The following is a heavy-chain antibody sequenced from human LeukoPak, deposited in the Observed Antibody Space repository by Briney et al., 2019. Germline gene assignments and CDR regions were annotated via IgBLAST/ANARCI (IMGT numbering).Heavy chain of an antibody. CDR1: GYTFTSYY. CDR3: ARVIAALPGYYYGMDV. V-gene: IGHV1-46*01. CDR2: INPSGGST. D-gene: IGHD6-6*01. J-gene: IGHJ6*02. Sequence: GASVKVSCKESGYTFTSYYMHWVRQAPGQGLEWMGIINPSGGSTSYAQKFQGRVTMTRDTSTSTVYMELSSLRSEDTAVYYCARVIAALPGYYYGMDVWGQGTTVTVSS.